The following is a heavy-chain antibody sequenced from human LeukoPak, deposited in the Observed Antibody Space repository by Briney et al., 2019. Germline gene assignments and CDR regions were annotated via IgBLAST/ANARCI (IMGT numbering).Heavy chain of an antibody. CDR2: INPNSGGT. V-gene: IGHV1-2*02. CDR1: GYTFTGYY. D-gene: IGHD2-15*01. Sequence: ASVKVSCKASGYTFTGYYMHWVRQAPGQGLEWMGWINPNSGGTNYAQKFQGRVTMTRDTSISTAYMELSRLRSDDTAVYYCARKRGGHYYYMDVWGKGTTVTVSS. J-gene: IGHJ6*03. CDR3: ARKRGGHYYYMDV.